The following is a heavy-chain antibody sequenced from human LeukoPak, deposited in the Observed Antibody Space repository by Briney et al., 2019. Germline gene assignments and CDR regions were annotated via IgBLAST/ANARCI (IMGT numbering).Heavy chain of an antibody. D-gene: IGHD2-15*01. CDR1: GYTFTGYY. CDR3: ARTFDCSGGSCYVRPFDY. J-gene: IGHJ4*02. CDR2: INPNSGGT. Sequence: ASVKVSCKASGYTFTGYYMHWVRQAPGQGLEWMGWINPNSGGTNYAQKFQGRVTMTTDTSTSTAYMELRSLRSDDTAVYYCARTFDCSGGSCYVRPFDYWGQGTLVTVSS. V-gene: IGHV1-2*02.